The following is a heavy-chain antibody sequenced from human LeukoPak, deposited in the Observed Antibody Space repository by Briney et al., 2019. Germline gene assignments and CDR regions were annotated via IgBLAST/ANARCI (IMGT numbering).Heavy chain of an antibody. CDR1: GYSFSTYW. D-gene: IGHD6-19*01. Sequence: GESLKISCKGSGYSFSTYWIAWVRQMPGKGLEWMGIIYPGDSDTRYSPSFQGQVTISADKSISTAYLQWSSLKASDTAMYYCARKVAVAVTWGWFDPWGQGTLVTVSS. CDR2: IYPGDSDT. J-gene: IGHJ5*02. CDR3: ARKVAVAVTWGWFDP. V-gene: IGHV5-51*01.